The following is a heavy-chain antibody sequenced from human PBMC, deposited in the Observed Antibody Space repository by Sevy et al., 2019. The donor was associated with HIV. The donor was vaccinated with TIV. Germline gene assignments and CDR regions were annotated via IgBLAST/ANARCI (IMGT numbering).Heavy chain of an antibody. CDR1: GFSFSGYN. Sequence: GGSLRLSCAASGFSFSGYNMNWVRQAPGKGLEWVSYLSSTSTIHYADSVKGRFTISRDNAKNSLFLQMNSLRDEDTAVYYCARDSSWNYDSYFYGMDVWGQGTTVTVSS. CDR2: LSSTSTI. CDR3: ARDSSWNYDSYFYGMDV. V-gene: IGHV3-48*02. J-gene: IGHJ6*02. D-gene: IGHD1-7*01.